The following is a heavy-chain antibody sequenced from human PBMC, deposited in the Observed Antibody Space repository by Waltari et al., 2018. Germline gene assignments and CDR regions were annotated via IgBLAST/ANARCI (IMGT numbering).Heavy chain of an antibody. CDR1: GGSFRGYY. V-gene: IGHV4-34*02. J-gene: IGHJ6*02. D-gene: IGHD2-15*01. CDR3: VRLEDCTGPGGHCYSGDPFALDV. Sequence: QVQLQQWGAGLLQSSETLSLTCAVYGGSFRGYYWVWVRQPPGKGLEWIGEINHAGYTNHNPSLRSRVTMSADTSKSQFSLKLNSVTAADTAVYYCVRLEDCTGPGGHCYSGDPFALDVWGQGTTVTVSS. CDR2: INHAGYT.